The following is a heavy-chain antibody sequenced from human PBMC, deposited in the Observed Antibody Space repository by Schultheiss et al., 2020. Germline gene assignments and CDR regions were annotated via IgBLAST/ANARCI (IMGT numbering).Heavy chain of an antibody. CDR2: ISSSSSYI. CDR3: ARAGSSSSAFDY. CDR1: GFTFSSYA. Sequence: GGSLRLSCAASGFTFSSYAMSWVRQAPGKGLEWVSSISSSSSYIYYADSVKGRFTISRDNAKNTLYLQMNSLRAEDTAVYYCARAGSSSSAFDYWGQGTLVTVSS. J-gene: IGHJ4*02. D-gene: IGHD6-13*01. V-gene: IGHV3-21*01.